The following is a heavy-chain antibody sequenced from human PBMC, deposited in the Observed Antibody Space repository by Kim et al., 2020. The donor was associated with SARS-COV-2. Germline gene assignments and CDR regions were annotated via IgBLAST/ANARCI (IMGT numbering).Heavy chain of an antibody. J-gene: IGHJ4*02. Sequence: GGSLRLSCAASGFTFSSYGMHWVRQAPGKGLEWVAVISYDGSNKYYADSVKGRFTISRDNSKNTLYLQMNSLRAEDTAVYYCAKDLGQTVAVDYWGQGTLVTVSS. D-gene: IGHD6-19*01. V-gene: IGHV3-30*18. CDR3: AKDLGQTVAVDY. CDR2: ISYDGSNK. CDR1: GFTFSSYG.